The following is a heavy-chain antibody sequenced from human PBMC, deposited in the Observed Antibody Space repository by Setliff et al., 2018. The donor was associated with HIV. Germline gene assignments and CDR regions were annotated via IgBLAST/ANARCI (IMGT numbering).Heavy chain of an antibody. CDR3: ARDQPQDYDSLTGYYTGRYFDY. Sequence: PSETLSLTCTVSGGSISSNSYYWGWIRQPPGKGLEWIGSIYHSGRTYYNPSLKSRVTISVDTSKNQFSLKLTSVTAADTAVYYCARDQPQDYDSLTGYYTGRYFDYWGRGTLVTVFS. CDR1: GGSISSNSYY. V-gene: IGHV4-39*07. D-gene: IGHD3-9*01. J-gene: IGHJ4*02. CDR2: IYHSGRT.